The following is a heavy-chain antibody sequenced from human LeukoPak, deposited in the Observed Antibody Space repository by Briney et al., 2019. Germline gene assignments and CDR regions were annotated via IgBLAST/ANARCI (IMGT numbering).Heavy chain of an antibody. CDR1: GGSISSGGYY. V-gene: IGHV4-31*03. J-gene: IGHJ3*02. Sequence: SETLSLTCTVLGGSISSGGYYWSWIRQHPGKGLEWIGYIYYSGSTYYNPSLKSRVTISVDTSKNQFSLKLSSVTAADTAVYYCARVGSGPLTNAFDIWGQGTMVTVSS. CDR2: IYYSGST. CDR3: ARVGSGPLTNAFDI. D-gene: IGHD2-15*01.